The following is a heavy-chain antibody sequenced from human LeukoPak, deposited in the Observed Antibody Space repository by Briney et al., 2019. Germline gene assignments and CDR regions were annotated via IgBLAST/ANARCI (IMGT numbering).Heavy chain of an antibody. Sequence: SETLSLTCTVSGGSISSSSYYWGWIRQPPGKGLEWIGSIYYSGSTYYNPSLKSRVTMSVDTSKNQFSLKLSSVTAADTAVYYCARLAAATSDYWGQGTLVTVSS. CDR2: IYYSGST. CDR1: GGSISSSSYY. D-gene: IGHD6-13*01. V-gene: IGHV4-39*01. J-gene: IGHJ4*02. CDR3: ARLAAATSDY.